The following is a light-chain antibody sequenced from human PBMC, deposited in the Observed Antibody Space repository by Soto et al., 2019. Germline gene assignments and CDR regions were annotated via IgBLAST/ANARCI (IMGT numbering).Light chain of an antibody. CDR3: QSYDSSLSGVV. V-gene: IGLV1-40*01. CDR1: SSNTGAGYD. CDR2: GTS. J-gene: IGLJ2*01. Sequence: QSVLTQPPSVSGAPGQRVTISCTGSSSNTGAGYDVHWYQQLPRTVPKLLIYGTSNRPSGVPDRFSGSKSGTSASLAITGLQAEDEADYYCQSYDSSLSGVVFGGGTKLTVL.